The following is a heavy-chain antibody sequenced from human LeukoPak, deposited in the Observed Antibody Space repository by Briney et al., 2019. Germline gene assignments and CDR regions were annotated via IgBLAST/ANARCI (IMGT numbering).Heavy chain of an antibody. V-gene: IGHV4-30-4*01. J-gene: IGHJ5*02. CDR2: IYYSGST. Sequence: PSETLSLTCTVSGGSISSGDYYWSWIRQPPGKGLEWIGYIYYSGSTYYNPSLKSRVTISVDTSENRFSLKLTSVTAADTAVYYCAKYVSTGWFDPWGQGTLVTVSS. D-gene: IGHD5/OR15-5a*01. CDR1: GGSISSGDYY. CDR3: AKYVSTGWFDP.